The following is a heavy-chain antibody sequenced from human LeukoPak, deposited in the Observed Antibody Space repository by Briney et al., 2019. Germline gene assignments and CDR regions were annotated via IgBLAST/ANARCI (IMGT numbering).Heavy chain of an antibody. CDR3: ARDRLIVVVTHFYY. Sequence: PGGSLRLSCAASGFTFSSYWMSWVRQAPGKGLERVANIKQDGSEKYYVDSVKGRFTISRDNAKNSLYLQMNSLRAKDTAVYYCARDRLIVVVTHFYYWGQGTLVTVSS. D-gene: IGHD3-22*01. CDR2: IKQDGSEK. J-gene: IGHJ4*02. V-gene: IGHV3-7*01. CDR1: GFTFSSYW.